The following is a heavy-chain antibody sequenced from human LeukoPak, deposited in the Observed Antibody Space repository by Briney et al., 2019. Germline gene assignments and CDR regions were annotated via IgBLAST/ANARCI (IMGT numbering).Heavy chain of an antibody. CDR2: ISHDGSNN. V-gene: IGHV3-30*18. CDR1: GFTFSNYG. D-gene: IGHD2-15*01. CDR3: AKVRVGTAHFDY. J-gene: IGHJ4*02. Sequence: PGGSLRLSGAASGFTFSNYGMHWVRQAPGKGLEWVVVISHDGSNNNYADSVKGRFTISRDNSKNTLYLQMNSLSPEDTAVYYCAKVRVGTAHFDYWGQGTLVNVSS.